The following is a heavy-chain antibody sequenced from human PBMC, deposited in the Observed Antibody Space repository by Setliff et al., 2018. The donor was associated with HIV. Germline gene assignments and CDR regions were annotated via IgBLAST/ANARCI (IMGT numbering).Heavy chain of an antibody. CDR2: ISPDGSVI. V-gene: IGHV3-74*01. CDR1: GFTFSKYW. Sequence: GGSLTLSCAASGFTFSKYWMYWVRQAPGKGLVWVSRISPDGSVINYAGSVKGRFTISRDNAKNTLYLQMNGLRAEATAVYYCVRGIVGASVFNYWGQGTQVTVSS. CDR3: VRGIVGASVFNY. D-gene: IGHD1-26*01. J-gene: IGHJ4*02.